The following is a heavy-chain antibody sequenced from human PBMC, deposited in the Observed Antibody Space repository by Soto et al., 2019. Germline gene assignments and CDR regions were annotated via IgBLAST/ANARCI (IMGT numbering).Heavy chain of an antibody. D-gene: IGHD1-26*01. J-gene: IGHJ6*01. Sequence: QVQLVQSGAEVKKPGSSVKVSYEASGGTFSSYPINWVRQAPGQGLEWMGVIIPFFGTSNYAQKFQVRVTITADDSTSTAYMELRSLRSEDTAVYYCARVGHITNYGMAVLGQGTTVTVSS. CDR1: GGTFSSYP. CDR2: IIPFFGTS. V-gene: IGHV1-69*01. CDR3: ARVGHITNYGMAV.